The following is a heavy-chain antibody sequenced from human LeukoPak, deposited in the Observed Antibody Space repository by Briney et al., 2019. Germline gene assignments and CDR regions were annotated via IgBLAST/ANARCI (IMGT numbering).Heavy chain of an antibody. J-gene: IGHJ4*02. V-gene: IGHV3-21*01. CDR2: ISSSSSYI. D-gene: IGHD3-3*01. CDR1: GFTFSSYS. Sequence: PGGSLRLSCAASGFTFSSYSMNWARQAPGKGLEWVSSISSSSSYIFYADSVKGRFTISRDNSKNTLYLQMNSLRAEDTAVYYCARDNHDFWSGLDYWGQGTLVTVSS. CDR3: ARDNHDFWSGLDY.